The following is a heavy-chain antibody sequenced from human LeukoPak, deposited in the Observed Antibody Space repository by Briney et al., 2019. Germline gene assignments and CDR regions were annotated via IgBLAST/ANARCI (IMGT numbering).Heavy chain of an antibody. D-gene: IGHD4-17*01. J-gene: IGHJ4*02. V-gene: IGHV7-4-1*02. CDR2: INTNTGNP. CDR3: ARERDLYGDYVRFDY. Sequence: ASVKVSCKASGYTFTSYAMNWVRQAPGQGLEWMGWINTNTGNPTYAQGLTGRFVFSLDTSVSTAYLQISSLKAEDTAVYYCARERDLYGDYVRFDYWGQGTLVTVSS. CDR1: GYTFTSYA.